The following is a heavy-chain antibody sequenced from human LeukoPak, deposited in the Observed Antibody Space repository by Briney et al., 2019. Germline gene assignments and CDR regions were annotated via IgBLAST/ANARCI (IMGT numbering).Heavy chain of an antibody. CDR1: GGSISSYY. CDR2: IYYSGST. V-gene: IGHV4-59*01. Sequence: PSETLSLTCTVSGGSISSYYWSWIRQPPGKGLEWIGYIYYSGSTNYNPSLKSRVTISVDTSKNQFSLKLSSVTAADTAVYYCARGGVAAAGNPLYYYYYMDVWGKGTTVTISS. CDR3: ARGGVAAAGNPLYYYYYMDV. D-gene: IGHD6-13*01. J-gene: IGHJ6*03.